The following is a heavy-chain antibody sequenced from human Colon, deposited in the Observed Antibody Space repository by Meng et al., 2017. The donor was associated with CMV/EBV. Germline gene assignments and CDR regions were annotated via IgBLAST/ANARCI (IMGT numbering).Heavy chain of an antibody. D-gene: IGHD3/OR15-3a*01. CDR1: GFTFSSYA. CDR3: ARDKGTGAFDN. CDR2: ISYDGSKK. J-gene: IGHJ4*02. Sequence: GESLKISCAASGFTFSSYAMHWLRQAPGKGLEWVAFISYDGSKKKYADSVTGRFTISRDTPKDTLYLEVNSLKTEDTAIYYCARDKGTGAFDNRGQGSLVTVSS. V-gene: IGHV3-30*04.